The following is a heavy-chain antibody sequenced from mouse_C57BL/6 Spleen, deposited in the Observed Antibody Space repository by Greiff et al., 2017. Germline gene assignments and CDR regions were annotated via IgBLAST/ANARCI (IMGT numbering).Heavy chain of an antibody. V-gene: IGHV1-82*01. CDR2: INPEDGDT. J-gene: IGHJ3*01. D-gene: IGHD2-3*01. Sequence: QVQLKQSGPELVKPGASVKISCKASGYAFSSSWMNWVKQRHGKGLEWIGRINPEDGDTNYNGKFKGKATLTADKSSSTAYMQLSSLTSEDSAVYFCARSLYDGYPFAYWGQGTLVTVSA. CDR1: GYAFSSSW. CDR3: ARSLYDGYPFAY.